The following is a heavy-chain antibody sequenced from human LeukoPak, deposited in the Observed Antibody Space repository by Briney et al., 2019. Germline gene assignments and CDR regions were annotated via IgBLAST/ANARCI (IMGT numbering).Heavy chain of an antibody. V-gene: IGHV3-11*01. Sequence: GGSLRLSCAASGFTFSDYYMSWISQAPGKGLEWVSYISSSGSTIYYADSVKGRFTISRDNAKNSLYLQMNSLRAEDTAVYYCARAQPTYYYDSSGYLSSHYYYMDVWGKGTTVTVSS. D-gene: IGHD3-22*01. CDR3: ARAQPTYYYDSSGYLSSHYYYMDV. CDR2: ISSSGSTI. CDR1: GFTFSDYY. J-gene: IGHJ6*03.